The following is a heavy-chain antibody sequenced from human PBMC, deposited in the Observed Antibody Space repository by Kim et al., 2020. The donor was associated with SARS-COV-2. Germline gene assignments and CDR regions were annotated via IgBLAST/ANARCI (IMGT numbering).Heavy chain of an antibody. Sequence: GGSLRLSCAASGFTFSSYGMHWVRQAPGKGLEWVAVISYDGSNKYYADSVKGRFTISRDNSKNTLYLQMNSLRAEDTAVYYCARAKPNQIWYYYYGMDVWGQGTTVTVSS. J-gene: IGHJ6*02. D-gene: IGHD2-8*01. CDR3: ARAKPNQIWYYYYGMDV. CDR2: ISYDGSNK. V-gene: IGHV3-33*05. CDR1: GFTFSSYG.